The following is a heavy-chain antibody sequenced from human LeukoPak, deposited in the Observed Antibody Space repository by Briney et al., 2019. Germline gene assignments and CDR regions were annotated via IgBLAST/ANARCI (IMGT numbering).Heavy chain of an antibody. CDR2: IYTSGST. CDR1: GGSISSGSYY. Sequence: ASETLSLTCTVSGGSISSGSYYWSWIRQPAGKGLERIGRIYTSGSTNYTPSLKSRVTISVDTSKNQFSLKLSSVTAADTAVYYCATRVAMVDYWGQGTLVTVSS. CDR3: ATRVAMVDY. V-gene: IGHV4-61*02. J-gene: IGHJ4*02. D-gene: IGHD5-12*01.